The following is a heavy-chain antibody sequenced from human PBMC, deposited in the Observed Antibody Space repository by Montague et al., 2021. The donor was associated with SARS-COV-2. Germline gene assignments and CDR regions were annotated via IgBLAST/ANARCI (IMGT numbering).Heavy chain of an antibody. CDR2: IRSTGHT. Sequence: TLSLTCTVSGASISTGIYYWSWIRQPAGKGLEWIGHIRSTGHTDYNCSLESRVFMSVDTSTNQFSLSLASVTAADTAVYFCARFGSGTLDFDLWGQGTLVTVSS. D-gene: IGHD1-26*01. V-gene: IGHV4-61*09. CDR3: ARFGSGTLDFDL. CDR1: GASISTGIYY. J-gene: IGHJ4*02.